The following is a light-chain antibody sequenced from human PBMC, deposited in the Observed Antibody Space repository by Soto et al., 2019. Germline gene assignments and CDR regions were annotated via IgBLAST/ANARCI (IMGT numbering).Light chain of an antibody. CDR2: GAS. CDR3: QQYDSSPIT. Sequence: EIVLTQSPGTLSLSPGERATLSCRASQSVSSSYLAWCQQKPGQAPRLLIYGASSRATGIPDRFSGSGSGTDFTLTISRLEPEDFAVDYCQQYDSSPITFGQGTRLEIK. J-gene: IGKJ5*01. V-gene: IGKV3-20*01. CDR1: QSVSSSY.